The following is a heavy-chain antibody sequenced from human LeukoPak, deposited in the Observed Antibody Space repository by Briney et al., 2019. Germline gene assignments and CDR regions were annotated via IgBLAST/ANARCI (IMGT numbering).Heavy chain of an antibody. D-gene: IGHD3-3*01. CDR2: ISYDGSNK. CDR1: GFTFSSYA. CDR3: ARDKSGYYYYGMDV. V-gene: IGHV3-30*04. Sequence: GGSLRLSCAASGFTFSSYAMHWVRQAPGKGLEWVAVISYDGSNKYYADSVKGRFTISRDNSKNTLYLQMNSLRAEDTAVYYCARDKSGYYYYGMDVWGQGTTATVSS. J-gene: IGHJ6*02.